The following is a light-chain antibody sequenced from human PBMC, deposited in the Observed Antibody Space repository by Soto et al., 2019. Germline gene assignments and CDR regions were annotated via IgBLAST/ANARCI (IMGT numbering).Light chain of an antibody. CDR2: RAS. V-gene: IGKV1-39*01. Sequence: DLPMTQSPPSLSASVGDTVSITCRASQTVSIFLNWYQQKLGQAPTALIHRASTLQSGVPSRFAGSGDGTEFTLTINDVQADDFATYYCQQSYTAPLSFGQGTRLEIK. CDR3: QQSYTAPLS. CDR1: QTVSIF. J-gene: IGKJ5*01.